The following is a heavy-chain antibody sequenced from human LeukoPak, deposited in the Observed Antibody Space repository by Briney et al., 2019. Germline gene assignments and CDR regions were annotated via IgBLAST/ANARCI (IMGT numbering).Heavy chain of an antibody. CDR3: AGLRYYYDSSGCEKSPHLNDY. CDR2: VYYSGST. D-gene: IGHD3-22*01. V-gene: IGHV4-39*01. CDR1: GGSISSSSYY. Sequence: SETLSLTCTVSGGSISSSSYYWGWIRQPPGKGLEWIGSVYYSGSTYYNPSLKSRVTISVDTSKNQFSLKLSSVTAADTAVYYCAGLRYYYDSSGCEKSPHLNDYWGRGTLVTVSS. J-gene: IGHJ4*02.